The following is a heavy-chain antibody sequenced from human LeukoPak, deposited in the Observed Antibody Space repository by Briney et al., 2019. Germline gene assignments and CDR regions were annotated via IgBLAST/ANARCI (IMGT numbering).Heavy chain of an antibody. CDR1: GFTVSSNY. CDR2: IYSGGST. J-gene: IGHJ3*02. Sequence: GGSLRLSCAASGFTVSSNYMGWVRQAPGKGLEWVSVIYSGGSTYYADSVKGRFTISRDNSKNTLYLQMNSLRAEDTAVYYCARAGVVVVLDAFDIWGQGTMVTVSS. V-gene: IGHV3-66*01. D-gene: IGHD3-22*01. CDR3: ARAGVVVVLDAFDI.